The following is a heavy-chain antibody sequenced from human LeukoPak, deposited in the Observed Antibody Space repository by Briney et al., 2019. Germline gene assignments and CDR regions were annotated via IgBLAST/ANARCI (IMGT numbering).Heavy chain of an antibody. Sequence: SETLSLTCTVSGGSISSGGYYWSWIRQHTGKGLEWIGYIYYSGSTYYNPSLKSRVTISVDTSKNQFSLKLSSVTAADTAVYYCAREGTDCTNGVCYHPGAFDIWGQGTMVTVSS. D-gene: IGHD2-8*01. V-gene: IGHV4-31*03. CDR2: IYYSGST. CDR1: GGSISSGGYY. CDR3: AREGTDCTNGVCYHPGAFDI. J-gene: IGHJ3*02.